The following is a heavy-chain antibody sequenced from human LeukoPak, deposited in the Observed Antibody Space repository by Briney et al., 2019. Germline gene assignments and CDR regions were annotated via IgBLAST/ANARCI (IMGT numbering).Heavy chain of an antibody. D-gene: IGHD6-19*01. CDR1: GFTFSHYG. V-gene: IGHV3-33*01. CDR3: VRDADVSGWYSYSDY. CDR2: IWNHGNNN. Sequence: GGSLRLSCAASGFTFSHYGMHWVRQAPGKGLEWVAVIWNHGNNNKYADSVKGRFSIPRDNSKNTLYLQMDSLRAEDTAVYYCVRDADVSGWYSYSDYWGQGVLVTVSS. J-gene: IGHJ4*02.